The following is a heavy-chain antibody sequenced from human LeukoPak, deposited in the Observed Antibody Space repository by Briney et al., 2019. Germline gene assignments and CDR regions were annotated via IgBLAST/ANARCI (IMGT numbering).Heavy chain of an antibody. Sequence: PGGSLSLSCAASGFTLCKYRIQWVPQAPGKGVVWVSRITRDGSSTDYLDSVKGLFTISRDNARNTLCLQMNSLRAEVTAVYYCARVPYVFDLWGQGTMVTVSS. V-gene: IGHV3-74*01. J-gene: IGHJ3*01. CDR1: GFTLCKYR. CDR2: ITRDGSST. CDR3: ARVPYVFDL.